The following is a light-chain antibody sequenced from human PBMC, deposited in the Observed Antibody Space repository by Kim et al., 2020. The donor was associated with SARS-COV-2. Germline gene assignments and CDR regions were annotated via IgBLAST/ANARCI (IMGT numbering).Light chain of an antibody. J-gene: IGLJ1*01. V-gene: IGLV3-27*01. CDR1: VLAKKY. CDR3: YSVADNHYV. Sequence: SVSPEQTARITCSGDVLAKKYARWFQQKPGQAPVLVIYKDSERPSGIPELVSGSSSGTTVTLTIIGAQVEDEADYYCYSVADNHYVFGTGTKVTVL. CDR2: KDS.